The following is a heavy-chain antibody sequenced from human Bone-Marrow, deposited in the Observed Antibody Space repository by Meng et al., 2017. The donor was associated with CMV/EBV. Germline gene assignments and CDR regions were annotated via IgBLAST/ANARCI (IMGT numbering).Heavy chain of an antibody. CDR2: LYYTGST. V-gene: IGHV4-39*07. D-gene: IGHD3-3*01. J-gene: IGHJ4*02. CDR1: GGSISSSSYY. Sequence: SETLSLTCTVSGGSISSSSYYWGWIRQPPGKGLEWIGSLYYTGSTYYNPSLKSRVTISVDTSKNQFSLKLSSVTAADTAVYYCARDELTNFDYWGQGTLVTVSP. CDR3: ARDELTNFDY.